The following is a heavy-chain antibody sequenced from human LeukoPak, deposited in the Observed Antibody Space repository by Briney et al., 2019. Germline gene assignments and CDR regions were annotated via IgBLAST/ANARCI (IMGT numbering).Heavy chain of an antibody. CDR1: GFTFGDYA. Sequence: GGSLRLSCTASGFTFGDYAMSWIRQAPGKGLEWVGFVRSKAYGETADYAASVKGRFTISRDDSKAIAYLQMNSLKTEDTAVYHCTRDRGAYNLYDYWGQGALVTVSS. CDR3: TRDRGAYNLYDY. CDR2: VRSKAYGETA. J-gene: IGHJ4*02. D-gene: IGHD1-1*01. V-gene: IGHV3-49*03.